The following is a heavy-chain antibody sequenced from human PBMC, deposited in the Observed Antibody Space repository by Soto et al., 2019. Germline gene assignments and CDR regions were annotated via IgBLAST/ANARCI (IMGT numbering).Heavy chain of an antibody. V-gene: IGHV4-34*01. CDR1: GGSFSGYY. D-gene: IGHD3-10*01. J-gene: IGHJ5*02. CDR2: INHSGST. Sequence: QVQLQQWGAGLLKPSETLSLTCAVYGGSFSGYYWSWIRQPPGKGLEWIGEINHSGSTNYNPSLKSRVTICVDTSKNQFSLNLRSVTAADTAVYYCAKGVGYYGSANWFDPWGEGTLVTVSS. CDR3: AKGVGYYGSANWFDP.